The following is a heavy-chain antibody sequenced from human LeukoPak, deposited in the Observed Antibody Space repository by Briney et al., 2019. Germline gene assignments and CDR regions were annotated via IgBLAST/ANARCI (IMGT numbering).Heavy chain of an antibody. CDR3: ARGMYSSSWYSFDY. CDR2: INHSGST. V-gene: IGHV4-34*01. Sequence: SETLSLTCTVSGGSISSYYWSWIRQPPGKGLEWIGEINHSGSTNYNPSLKSRVTISVDTSKNQFSLKLSSVAAADTAVYYCARGMYSSSWYSFDYWGQGTLVTVSS. CDR1: GGSISSYY. D-gene: IGHD6-13*01. J-gene: IGHJ4*02.